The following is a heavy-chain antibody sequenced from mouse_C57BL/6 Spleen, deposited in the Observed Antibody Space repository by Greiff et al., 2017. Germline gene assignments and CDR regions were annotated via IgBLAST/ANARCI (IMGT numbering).Heavy chain of an antibody. J-gene: IGHJ2*01. Sequence: DVKLQESGPGLVKPSQSLSLTCSVTGYSITSGYYWNWIRQFPGNKLEWMGYISYDGSNNYNPSLKNRISITRDTSKNQFFLKLNSVTTEDTATYYCARDTPYDGYYGYFDYWGQGTTLTVSS. D-gene: IGHD2-3*01. CDR1: GYSITSGYY. CDR3: ARDTPYDGYYGYFDY. CDR2: ISYDGSN. V-gene: IGHV3-6*01.